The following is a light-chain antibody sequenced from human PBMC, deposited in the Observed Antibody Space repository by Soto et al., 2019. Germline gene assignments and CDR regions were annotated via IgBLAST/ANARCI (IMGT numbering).Light chain of an antibody. Sequence: QAVVTQPPSVSGAPGQRVTISCTGSSSNIGAGFDVHWYQQLPGTAPKLLIYGNNNRPSGVPDRFSGSKSGTSASLAITGLQAEDEADYYCQSYDRSLSGSAVFGGGTQLTVL. CDR1: SSNIGAGFD. V-gene: IGLV1-40*01. CDR3: QSYDRSLSGSAV. J-gene: IGLJ7*01. CDR2: GNN.